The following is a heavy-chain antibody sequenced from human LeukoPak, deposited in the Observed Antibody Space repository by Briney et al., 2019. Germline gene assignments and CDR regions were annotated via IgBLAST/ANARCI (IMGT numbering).Heavy chain of an antibody. D-gene: IGHD6-19*01. CDR1: GFTFSSYE. CDR3: ARSSSGWYHWFDP. V-gene: IGHV3-48*03. CDR2: ISSSDSTR. Sequence: GSLRLSCAASGFTFSSYEMNWVRQAPGKGLEWISYISSSDSTRYYADSVKGRFTISRDNAKNSLYLQMNSLRAEDTAVYYCARSSSGWYHWFDPWGQGTLVTVSS. J-gene: IGHJ5*02.